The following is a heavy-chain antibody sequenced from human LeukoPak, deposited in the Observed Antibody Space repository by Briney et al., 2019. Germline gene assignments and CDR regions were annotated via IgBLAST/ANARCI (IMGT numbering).Heavy chain of an antibody. CDR2: IYPGDSDT. CDR3: AGSNLLYYYGSGSYYNVPPFDY. J-gene: IGHJ4*02. Sequence: MRGESLKISCKGSGYSFTSYWIGWVRQMPGKGLEWMGIIYPGDSDTRYSPSFQGQVTISADKSISTAYLQWSSLKAADTAMYYCAGSNLLYYYGSGSYYNVPPFDYWGQGTLVTDSS. V-gene: IGHV5-51*01. CDR1: GYSFTSYW. D-gene: IGHD3-10*01.